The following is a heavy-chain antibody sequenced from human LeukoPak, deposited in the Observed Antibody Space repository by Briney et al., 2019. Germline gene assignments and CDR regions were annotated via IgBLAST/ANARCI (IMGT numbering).Heavy chain of an antibody. CDR2: IYYSGST. Sequence: PSETLSLTCTVSGGSISSYYWSRIRQPPGKGLEWIGYIYYSGSTNYNPSLKSRVTISVDTSKNQFSLKLSSVTAADTAVYYCARGDIVVVPAARPPYYYYYMDVWGKGTTVTVSS. CDR1: GGSISSYY. CDR3: ARGDIVVVPAARPPYYYYYMDV. D-gene: IGHD2-2*01. J-gene: IGHJ6*03. V-gene: IGHV4-59*01.